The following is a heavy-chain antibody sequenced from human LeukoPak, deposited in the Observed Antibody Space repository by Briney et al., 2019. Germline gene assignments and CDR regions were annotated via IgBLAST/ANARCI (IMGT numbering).Heavy chain of an antibody. Sequence: SETLSLTCTVSGGTISSYYWNWIRQPPGKGLEWIGYIHYSGSTKYNPSLKSRVTISVDTSKNQFSLKLSSVTAADTAVYYCARQVGYSSGWYIYWGQGTLVTVSS. V-gene: IGHV4-59*08. CDR3: ARQVGYSSGWYIY. D-gene: IGHD6-19*01. CDR1: GGTISSYY. CDR2: IHYSGST. J-gene: IGHJ4*02.